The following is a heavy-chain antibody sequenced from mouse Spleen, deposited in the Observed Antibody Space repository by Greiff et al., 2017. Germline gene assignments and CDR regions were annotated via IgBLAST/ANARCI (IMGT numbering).Heavy chain of an antibody. Sequence: VKLMESGAELVRPGASVKLSCKASGYTFTDYYINWVKQRPGQGLEWIARIYPGSGNTYYNEKFKGKATLTAEKSSSTAYMQLSSLTSEDSAVYFCARFTTATWYFDYWGQGTTLTVSS. CDR3: ARFTTATWYFDY. J-gene: IGHJ2*01. CDR2: IYPGSGNT. V-gene: IGHV1-76*01. CDR1: GYTFTDYY. D-gene: IGHD1-2*01.